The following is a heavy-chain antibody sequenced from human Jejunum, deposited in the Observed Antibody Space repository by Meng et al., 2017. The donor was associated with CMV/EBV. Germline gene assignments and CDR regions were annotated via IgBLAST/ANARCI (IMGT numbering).Heavy chain of an antibody. V-gene: IGHV4-39*07. CDR2: VYYSGST. Sequence: QLQLEESGPGLVKPSETPSLTCTMSGASISDSSYYWGWIRQPPGKGLEWIGSVYYSGSTYYNPSLESRVTISVDTSKNQFSLKLTSVTAADTATYYCARDPTPDGSDYWGRGTLVTVSS. D-gene: IGHD3-10*01. J-gene: IGHJ4*02. CDR1: GASISDSSYY. CDR3: ARDPTPDGSDY.